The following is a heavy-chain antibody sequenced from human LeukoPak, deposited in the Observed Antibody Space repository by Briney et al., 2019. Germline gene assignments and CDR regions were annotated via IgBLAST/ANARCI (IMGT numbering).Heavy chain of an antibody. CDR2: ISWNSGSI. CDR1: GFTFDDYA. J-gene: IGHJ4*02. D-gene: IGHD3-22*01. CDR3: AKDRYYDSSGSLDY. Sequence: GRSLRLSCAASGFTFDDYAMHWVRQAPGKGLEWVSGISWNSGSIGYANSVKGRFTISRDNAKNSLYLQMNSLRAEDMALYYCAKDRYYDSSGSLDYWGQGTLVTVSS. V-gene: IGHV3-9*03.